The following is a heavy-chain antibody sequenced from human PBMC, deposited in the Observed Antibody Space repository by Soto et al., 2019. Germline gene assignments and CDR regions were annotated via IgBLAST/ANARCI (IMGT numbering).Heavy chain of an antibody. V-gene: IGHV3-73*01. CDR3: TRVGCEGQIWSGYCFYYYYYMDV. CDR1: EFTFSGSA. Sequence: GGSLRLSCAASEFTFSGSAIHWVRQASGKGLEWVGRIRTKGNDYATAYAASVKGRFTISRDDSKNTAYLQMNSLKTEDTAVYYCTRVGCEGQIWSGYCFYYYYYMDVWGKGTTVTVSS. J-gene: IGHJ6*03. D-gene: IGHD3-3*01. CDR2: IRTKGNDYAT.